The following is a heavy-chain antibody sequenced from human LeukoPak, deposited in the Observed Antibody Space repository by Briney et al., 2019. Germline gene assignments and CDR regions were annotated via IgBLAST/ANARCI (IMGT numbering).Heavy chain of an antibody. CDR1: GFTVSSNY. CDR2: IYSGGST. CDR3: ARGIDAYGMDV. V-gene: IGHV3-53*01. Sequence: PGGSLALSCAASGFTVSSNYMSWVRQAPGKGLEWVSVIYSGGSTYYADSVKGRFTISRDNSKNTLYLQMNSLRAEDTAVYYCARGIDAYGMDVWGQGTTVTVSS. J-gene: IGHJ6*02. D-gene: IGHD3-16*02.